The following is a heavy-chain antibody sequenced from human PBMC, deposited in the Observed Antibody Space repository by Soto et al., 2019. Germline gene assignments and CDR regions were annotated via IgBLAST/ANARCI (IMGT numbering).Heavy chain of an antibody. Sequence: SETLSLTCTVSGGTMNSDYWTWIPQPAGKGLEWIGRIYSSGSTKYNPSLQSRVTMSLDTSKNQFSLRLTSVTAADTAVYYCARGQRFSDWFDPWGQGTLVTVS. CDR2: IYSSGST. V-gene: IGHV4-4*07. CDR3: ARGQRFSDWFDP. CDR1: GGTMNSDY. J-gene: IGHJ5*02. D-gene: IGHD3-3*01.